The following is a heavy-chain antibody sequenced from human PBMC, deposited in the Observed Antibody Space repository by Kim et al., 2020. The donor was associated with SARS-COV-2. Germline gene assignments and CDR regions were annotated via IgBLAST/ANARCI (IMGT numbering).Heavy chain of an antibody. D-gene: IGHD5-18*01. J-gene: IGHJ4*02. CDR2: ISDSGGST. Sequence: GGSLRLSCAASGFTFSSYAMSWVRQAPGKGLEWVSLISDSGGSTYYADSVKGRFTISRDNSKNTLFLQMHSLRAEDTAVYYCAKNPKRNGYTFGHFHYWGQGTLVTVSS. CDR1: GFTFSSYA. V-gene: IGHV3-23*01. CDR3: AKNPKRNGYTFGHFHY.